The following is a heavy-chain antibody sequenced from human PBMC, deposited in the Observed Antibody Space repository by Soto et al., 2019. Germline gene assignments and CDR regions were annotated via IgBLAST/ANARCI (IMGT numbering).Heavy chain of an antibody. CDR1: GGTFSIYS. Sequence: QVQLVQSGAEVKKPGSSVNVYCKASGGTFSIYSISWVRQAPGKGLEWMGGIIPIFAIIHSAQKFQGRLTIPADKSTSTASMERGSLRSEDTAVYYCARGAVVSPDQNIEALSYFGMDGWGQGTKVAVSP. CDR2: IIPIFAII. J-gene: IGHJ6*01. CDR3: ARGAVVSPDQNIEALSYFGMDG. V-gene: IGHV1-69*17. D-gene: IGHD3-22*01.